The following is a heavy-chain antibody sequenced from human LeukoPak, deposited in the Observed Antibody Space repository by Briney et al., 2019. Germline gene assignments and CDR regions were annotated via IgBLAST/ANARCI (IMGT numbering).Heavy chain of an antibody. CDR1: AFTFSSYW. J-gene: IGHJ4*02. Sequence: PGGSLRLSCAGSAFTFSSYWMSWVRQAPGKGLEWVAVISYDGSNKYYADSVKGRFTISTDNSKNTLYLQMSNLRIDDTAVYYCAKGLEFRDYYHDSSGADYWGQGTLVTVSS. D-gene: IGHD3-22*01. CDR3: AKGLEFRDYYHDSSGADY. V-gene: IGHV3-30*18. CDR2: ISYDGSNK.